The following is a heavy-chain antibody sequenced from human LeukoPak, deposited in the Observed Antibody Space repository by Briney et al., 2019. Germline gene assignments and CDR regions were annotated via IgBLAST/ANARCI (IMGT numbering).Heavy chain of an antibody. D-gene: IGHD6-13*01. Sequence: PGGSLRLSCAASGFTFSSYWMSWVRQAPGKGLEWVANIKQDGSEKYYVDSVKGRFTISRDNAKHSLHLQMNSLRAEDTAVYDCARAARDYYGMDVWGQGTTVTVSS. CDR3: ARAARDYYGMDV. CDR1: GFTFSSYW. CDR2: IKQDGSEK. J-gene: IGHJ6*02. V-gene: IGHV3-7*02.